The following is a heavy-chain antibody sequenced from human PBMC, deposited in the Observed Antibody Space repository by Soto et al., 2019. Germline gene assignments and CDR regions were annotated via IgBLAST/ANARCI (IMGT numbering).Heavy chain of an antibody. V-gene: IGHV1-69*01. Sequence: QVQLVQSGAEVKKPGSSVKVSCKASGGTFSSYAISWVRQAPGQGLEWMGGIIPIFGTANYAQKFQGRVTITADESTSTAYMEMSSLRSEDTAVYYCARDGIRGAVAGDHYFDYWGQGTLVTVSS. J-gene: IGHJ4*02. D-gene: IGHD6-19*01. CDR3: ARDGIRGAVAGDHYFDY. CDR1: GGTFSSYA. CDR2: IIPIFGTA.